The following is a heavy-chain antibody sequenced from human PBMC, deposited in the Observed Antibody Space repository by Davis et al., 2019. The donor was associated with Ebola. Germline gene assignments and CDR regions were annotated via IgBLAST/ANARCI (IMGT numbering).Heavy chain of an antibody. CDR3: VRDLRGWGDFDY. CDR1: GYTLVSYY. V-gene: IGHV1-46*01. D-gene: IGHD3-10*01. J-gene: IGHJ4*02. CDR2: INPSGGTT. Sequence: AASVKLSCKASGYTLVSYYAHWVRQAPGQGLEWMGIINPSGGTTTYAQKFQGRVTMTRDTYTNTLDMELRSLTSGDTAVYYCVRDLRGWGDFDYWGQGTLVTVSS.